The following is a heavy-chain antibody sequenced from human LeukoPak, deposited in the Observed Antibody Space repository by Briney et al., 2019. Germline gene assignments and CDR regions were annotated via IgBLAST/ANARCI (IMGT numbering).Heavy chain of an antibody. CDR2: IYYSGST. CDR1: GGSISSYY. J-gene: IGHJ4*02. Sequence: SETLSLTCTVSGGSISSYYWSWIRQPPRKGLEWVGYIYYSGSTNYNPSFKTRVTISVDTSKNQFTLKLSSVTAADTAVYYCARGGTTHDYWGQGTLVTVSS. D-gene: IGHD1-26*01. CDR3: ARGGTTHDY. V-gene: IGHV4-59*01.